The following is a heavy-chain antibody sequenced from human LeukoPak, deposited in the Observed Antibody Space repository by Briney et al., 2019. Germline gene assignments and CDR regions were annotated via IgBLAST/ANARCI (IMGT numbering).Heavy chain of an antibody. D-gene: IGHD6-6*01. V-gene: IGHV4-4*09. J-gene: IGHJ6*03. Sequence: SETLSLTCTVSGGSISSYYWSWIRQPPGKGLEWIGYIYTIGSTNYNPSLKSRVTISVDTSKNQFSLKLSSVTAADTAVYYCARQADSSSSGGVADYYMDVWGKGTTVTVSS. CDR2: IYTIGST. CDR3: ARQADSSSSGGVADYYMDV. CDR1: GGSISSYY.